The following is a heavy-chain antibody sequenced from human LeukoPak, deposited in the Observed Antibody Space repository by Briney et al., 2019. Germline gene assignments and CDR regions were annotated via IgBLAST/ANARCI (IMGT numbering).Heavy chain of an antibody. D-gene: IGHD1-26*01. CDR1: GFIFSSYG. CDR3: AKDLAGGFDY. Sequence: GGSLRLSCAASGFIFSSYGMHWVRQAPGKGLEWVAFIRYEGSKKYYADSVKGRFTISRDNSKNTLYLQMNSLRAEDTAVYYCAKDLAGGFDYWGQGTLVTVSS. J-gene: IGHJ4*02. CDR2: IRYEGSKK. V-gene: IGHV3-30*02.